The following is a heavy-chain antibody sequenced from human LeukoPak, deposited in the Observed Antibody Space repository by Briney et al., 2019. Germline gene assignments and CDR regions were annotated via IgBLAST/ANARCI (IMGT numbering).Heavy chain of an antibody. Sequence: SETLSLTCNVSGGSISIHYWSWIRQPPGKGLEWIGYIYYSGSTNYNPSLKSRVTISVDTSKNQFSLKLSSVTAADTAVYYCARGGITIFEDWGQGTLVTVSS. V-gene: IGHV4-59*11. CDR1: GGSISIHY. CDR3: ARGGITIFED. J-gene: IGHJ1*01. D-gene: IGHD3-3*01. CDR2: IYYSGST.